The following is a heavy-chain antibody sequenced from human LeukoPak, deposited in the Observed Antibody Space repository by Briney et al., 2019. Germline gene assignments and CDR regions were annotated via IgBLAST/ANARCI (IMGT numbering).Heavy chain of an antibody. V-gene: IGHV3-23*01. CDR3: PKDAENCRGTSSSYGMDV. J-gene: IGHJ6*04. CDR2: ISGSGGST. D-gene: IGHD2-2*01. CDR1: GFTFSRYA. Sequence: GGSLRLSCAAFGFTFSRYAMSWVRQAPGKGLEWVSAISGSGGSTYYADSVKGRFTTSRDNSKNTLYLQMHSLRPEDTAVYSCPKDAENCRGTSSSYGMDVWAKGPRVTVSS.